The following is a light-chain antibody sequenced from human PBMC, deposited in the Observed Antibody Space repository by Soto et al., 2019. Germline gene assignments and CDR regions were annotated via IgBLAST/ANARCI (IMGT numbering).Light chain of an antibody. CDR3: QQYNSYSGT. Sequence: DIQMTQSPSTLSASVGDRVTITCPASQSISSWLAWYQQKPGKAPKLLIYDASSLESGVPSRFSGSGSGTEFTLTISSLQPDDFATYYCQQYNSYSGTFGQGTKVDNK. V-gene: IGKV1-5*01. CDR1: QSISSW. CDR2: DAS. J-gene: IGKJ1*01.